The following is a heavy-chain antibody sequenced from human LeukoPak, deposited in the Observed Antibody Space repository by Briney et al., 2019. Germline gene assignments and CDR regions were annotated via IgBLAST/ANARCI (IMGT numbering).Heavy chain of an antibody. CDR1: RFTFNRYA. D-gene: IGHD1-26*01. V-gene: IGHV3-23*01. CDR2: ISGSGGGT. Sequence: GGSLRLSCAASRFTFNRYATSWVRQAPRKGLEWVSSISGSGGGTSYASSVRGRFTISRDNSKDTVFLQMNGLRAEDTAMYYCAKWDENFYYMDVWGQGTTATVSS. CDR3: AKWDENFYYMDV. J-gene: IGHJ6*03.